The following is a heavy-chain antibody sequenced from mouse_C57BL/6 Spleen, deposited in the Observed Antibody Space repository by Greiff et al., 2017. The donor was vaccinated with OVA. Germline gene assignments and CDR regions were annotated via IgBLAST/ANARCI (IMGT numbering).Heavy chain of an antibody. V-gene: IGHV1-81*01. J-gene: IGHJ1*03. CDR3: ARRGERDWYFDV. CDR1: GYTFTSYG. CDR2: IYPRSGNT. Sequence: VKVVESGAELARPGASVKLSCKASGYTFTSYGISWVKQRTGQGLEWIGEIYPRSGNTYYNEKFKGKATLTADKSSSTAYMELRSLTSEDSAVYFCARRGERDWYFDVWGTGTTVTVSS.